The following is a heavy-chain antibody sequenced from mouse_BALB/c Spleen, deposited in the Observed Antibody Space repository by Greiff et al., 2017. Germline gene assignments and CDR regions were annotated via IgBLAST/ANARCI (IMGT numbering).Heavy chain of an antibody. CDR2: ISYSGST. V-gene: IGHV3-8*02. D-gene: IGHD1-1*01. CDR3: ASYGSSQYYYAMDY. CDR1: GDSITSGY. J-gene: IGHJ4*01. Sequence: EVNLVESGPSLVKPSQTLSLTCSVTGDSITSGYWNWIRKFPGNKLEYMGYISYSGSTYYNPSLKSRISITRDTSKNQYYLQLNSVTTEDTATYYCASYGSSQYYYAMDYWGQGTSVTVSS.